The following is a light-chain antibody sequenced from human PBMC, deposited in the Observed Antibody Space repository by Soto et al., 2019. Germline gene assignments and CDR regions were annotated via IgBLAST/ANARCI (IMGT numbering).Light chain of an antibody. J-gene: IGKJ5*01. V-gene: IGKV3-20*01. Sequence: EIVLTPSPGTLSFSPVERATLSFSSSQSVSSSYLAWYQPKPGQAPRLLIYGASSRATGIPDRFSGSGSGTDFTLTISRLEPEDFAVYYCQQYGSSPITFGQGTRLEIK. CDR1: QSVSSSY. CDR3: QQYGSSPIT. CDR2: GAS.